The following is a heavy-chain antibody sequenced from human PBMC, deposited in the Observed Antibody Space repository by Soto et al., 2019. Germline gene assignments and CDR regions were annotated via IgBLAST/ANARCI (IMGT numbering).Heavy chain of an antibody. CDR3: SRDILTGYHTDAFVI. J-gene: IGHJ3*02. CDR1: GYTFTSYG. Sequence: ASVKVSCKASGYTFTSYGISWVRQAPGQGLEWMGWISAYNGNTNYAQKLQGRVTMTTDTSTSTAYMELRSLRSDDTAVYYCSRDILTGYHTDAFVIWGRGIMVTV. D-gene: IGHD3-9*01. CDR2: ISAYNGNT. V-gene: IGHV1-18*01.